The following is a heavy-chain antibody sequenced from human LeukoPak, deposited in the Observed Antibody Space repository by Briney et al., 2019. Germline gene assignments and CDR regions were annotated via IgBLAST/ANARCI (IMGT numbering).Heavy chain of an antibody. V-gene: IGHV3-11*04. J-gene: IGHJ4*02. CDR1: GFTFSDYY. Sequence: PGGSLRLSCAASGFTFSDYYMSWIRQAPGKGLEWVSYISSSGSTIYYADSVKGRFTISRDNSKNTLYLQMNSLRAEDTAVYYCAKDAILHTYYYDSSGYAYFDYWGQGTLVTVSS. CDR3: AKDAILHTYYYDSSGYAYFDY. D-gene: IGHD3-22*01. CDR2: ISSSGSTI.